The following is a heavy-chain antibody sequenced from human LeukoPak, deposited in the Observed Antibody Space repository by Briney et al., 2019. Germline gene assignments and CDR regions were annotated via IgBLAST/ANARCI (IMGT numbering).Heavy chain of an antibody. J-gene: IGHJ6*04. V-gene: IGHV1-69*06. CDR2: IIPIFGTA. Sequence: AASVKVSCEASGGTFSSYAISWVRQAPGQGLEWMGGIIPIFGTANYAQKFQGRVTITADKSTSTAYMELSSLRSEDTAVYYCARDGLYDTPPVWGKGTTVTVSS. D-gene: IGHD3-9*01. CDR1: GGTFSSYA. CDR3: ARDGLYDTPPV.